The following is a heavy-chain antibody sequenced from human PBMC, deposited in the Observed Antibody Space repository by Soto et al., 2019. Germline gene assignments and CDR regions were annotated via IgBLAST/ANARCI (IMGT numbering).Heavy chain of an antibody. CDR1: GFTFSSYA. D-gene: IGHD3-10*01. V-gene: IGHV3-23*01. CDR2: ISGSGGST. CDR3: AKKGSMVRGVIKNSPFDY. J-gene: IGHJ4*02. Sequence: PGGSLRLSCAASGFTFSSYAMSWVRQAPGKGLEWVSAISGSGGSTYYADSVKGRFTISRDNSKNTLYLQMNSLRAEDTAVYYCAKKGSMVRGVIKNSPFDYWGQGTLVTVSS.